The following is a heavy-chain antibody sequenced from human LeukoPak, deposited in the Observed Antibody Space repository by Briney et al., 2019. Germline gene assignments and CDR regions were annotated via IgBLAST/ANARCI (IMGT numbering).Heavy chain of an antibody. Sequence: GGSLRLSCAASGFTFSSYSMNWVRQAPGKGLEWVSSISSSSSYIYYADSVKGRFTISRDNAKNSLYLQMNSLRAEDTAVYYCASEQQLIPYYFDYWGQGTLVTVSS. CDR1: GFTFSSYS. J-gene: IGHJ4*02. V-gene: IGHV3-21*01. CDR3: ASEQQLIPYYFDY. CDR2: ISSSSSYI. D-gene: IGHD6-13*01.